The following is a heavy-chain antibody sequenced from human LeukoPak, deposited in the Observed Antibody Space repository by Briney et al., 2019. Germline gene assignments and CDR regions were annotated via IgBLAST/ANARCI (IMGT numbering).Heavy chain of an antibody. CDR2: IYHSGST. CDR3: ARHRDTAMFDY. J-gene: IGHJ4*02. Sequence: PSETLSLTCAVSGYSISSGYYWGWIRQPPGKGLEWIGSIYHSGSTYYNPSLKSRVTISVDTSKNQFSLKLSSVTAADTAVYYCARHRDTAMFDYWGQGTLVTVFS. D-gene: IGHD5-18*01. V-gene: IGHV4-38-2*01. CDR1: GYSISSGYY.